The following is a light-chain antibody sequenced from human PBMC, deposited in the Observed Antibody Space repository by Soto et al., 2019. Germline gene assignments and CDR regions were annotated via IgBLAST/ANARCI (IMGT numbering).Light chain of an antibody. CDR1: QTVSNY. J-gene: IGKJ1*01. CDR2: GAS. CDR3: QRYGTSPRT. V-gene: IGKV3-20*01. Sequence: EIVLTQSPAILSLSPGDTATLSCRASQTVSNYLTWYQQKPGQAPRLLIYGASTRATGIPARFSGSRSGTDFTLTISRLEPEDFAVYYCQRYGTSPRTFGQGTKVDI.